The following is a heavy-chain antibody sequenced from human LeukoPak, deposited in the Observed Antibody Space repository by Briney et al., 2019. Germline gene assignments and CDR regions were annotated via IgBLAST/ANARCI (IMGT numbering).Heavy chain of an antibody. V-gene: IGHV4-59*01. CDR2: IYYSGST. CDR3: ARSHSVWTSFDY. J-gene: IGHJ4*02. CDR1: GGSISSYY. D-gene: IGHD3/OR15-3a*01. Sequence: SETLSLTCTISGGSISSYYWNWIRQPPGKGLEWIGYIYYSGSTNHNPSLKSRVTISVDTSKNQFSLKLSSVTAADTAVYYCARSHSVWTSFDYWGQGTLVTVSS.